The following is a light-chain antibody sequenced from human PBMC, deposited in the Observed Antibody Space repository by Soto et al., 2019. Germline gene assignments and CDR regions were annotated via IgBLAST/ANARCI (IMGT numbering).Light chain of an antibody. CDR2: DVT. J-gene: IGLJ2*01. V-gene: IGLV2-8*01. Sequence: QAVLTQPPSASGSPGQSVTISCTGTSSDVGGYNYVSWYQQHPGKAPKLMIYDVTNRPPGVPERFSASKSGNTASLTVSGLQAEDEGDYFCNSFSATNNCVVFGGATKVTVL. CDR3: NSFSATNNCVV. CDR1: SSDVGGYNY.